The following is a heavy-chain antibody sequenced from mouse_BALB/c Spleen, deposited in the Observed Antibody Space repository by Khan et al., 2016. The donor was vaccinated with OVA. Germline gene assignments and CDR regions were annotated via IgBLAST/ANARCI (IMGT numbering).Heavy chain of an antibody. CDR1: GFSLTDYG. D-gene: IGHD2-10*02. CDR3: AKGVWSYYFALDY. V-gene: IGHV2-6-5*01. Sequence: QVQLKESGPGLVVPSQSLSITCTVSGFSLTDYGVSWIRQPPGKGLEWLGVIWGGGSTYYNSALKSRLNINKDNSKSQVFLKMNSLQTDDTAMYYCAKGVWSYYFALDYWGQGTSVTVSS. CDR2: IWGGGST. J-gene: IGHJ4*01.